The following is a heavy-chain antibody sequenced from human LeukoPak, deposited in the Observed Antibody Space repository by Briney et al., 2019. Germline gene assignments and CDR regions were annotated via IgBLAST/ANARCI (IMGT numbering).Heavy chain of an antibody. CDR2: IYTSGST. Sequence: SPSETLSLTCTVSGGSISSGSYYWSWIRQPAGKGLEWIGRIYTSGSTNYNPSLKSRVTISVDTSKNQFSLKLSSVTAADTAVYYCARDTGGPSYYDFWSEGWFDPWGQGTLVTVSS. J-gene: IGHJ5*02. CDR1: GGSISSGSYY. CDR3: ARDTGGPSYYDFWSEGWFDP. D-gene: IGHD3-3*01. V-gene: IGHV4-61*02.